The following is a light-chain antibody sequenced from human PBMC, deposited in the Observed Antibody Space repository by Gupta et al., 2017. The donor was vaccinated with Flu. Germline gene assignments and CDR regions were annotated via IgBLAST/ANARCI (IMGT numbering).Light chain of an antibody. J-gene: IGKJ2*01. CDR1: ESVSRNY. CDR2: GTS. Sequence: FLAQSPGTLSVSPGETVILSCRASESVSRNYLAWYQQKSGQAPRVLLYGTSNRAPGIPDRFSGSGSGTDFTLTISRLEPEDSGSFYCHQDGTSPYTFGQGTKVEIK. V-gene: IGKV3-20*01. CDR3: HQDGTSPYT.